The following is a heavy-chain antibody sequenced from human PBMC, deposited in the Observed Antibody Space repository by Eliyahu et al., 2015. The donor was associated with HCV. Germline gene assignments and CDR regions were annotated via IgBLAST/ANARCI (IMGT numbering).Heavy chain of an antibody. CDR3: AREVNVAVTSDAFDI. V-gene: IGHV4-30-4*01. CDR2: IHHRGGP. J-gene: IGHJ3*02. Sequence: QVQLRESGPGLVEPSQTLSLTCTVSGDSISSDNYFWSWIRQPPGKGLEWIGFIHHRGGPPHNPSLRSRVAISVDTSKNQFSLKLSSVAAADTGVYYCAREVNVAVTSDAFDIWGQGTKVTVFS. D-gene: IGHD2-21*02. CDR1: GDSISSDNYF.